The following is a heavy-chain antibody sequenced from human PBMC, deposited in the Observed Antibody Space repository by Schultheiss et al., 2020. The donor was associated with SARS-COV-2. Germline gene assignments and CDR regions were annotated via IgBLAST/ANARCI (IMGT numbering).Heavy chain of an antibody. CDR3: ARDVIVVGSYYGTDV. D-gene: IGHD2-15*01. J-gene: IGHJ6*02. CDR1: GGSVSSGSYY. V-gene: IGHV4-61*01. CDR2: IYYSGST. Sequence: SQTLSLTCTVSGGSVSSGSYYWSWIRQPPGKGLEWIGYIYYSGSTNYNPSLKSRVTISVDTSKNQFSLKLSSVTAADTAIYYCARDVIVVGSYYGTDVWGQGSTVTVSS.